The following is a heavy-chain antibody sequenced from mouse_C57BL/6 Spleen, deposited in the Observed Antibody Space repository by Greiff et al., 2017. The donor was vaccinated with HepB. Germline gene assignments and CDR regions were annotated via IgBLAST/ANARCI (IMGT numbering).Heavy chain of an antibody. D-gene: IGHD2-4*01. V-gene: IGHV5-9*01. J-gene: IGHJ3*01. CDR3: ASPIYYDYDVGFAY. CDR1: GFTFSSYT. CDR2: ISGGGGNT. Sequence: EVKLVESGGGLVKPGGSLKLSCAASGFTFSSYTMSWVRQTPEKRLEWVATISGGGGNTYYPDSVKGRFTISRDNAKNTLYLQMSSLRSEDTALYYCASPIYYDYDVGFAYWGQGTLVTVSA.